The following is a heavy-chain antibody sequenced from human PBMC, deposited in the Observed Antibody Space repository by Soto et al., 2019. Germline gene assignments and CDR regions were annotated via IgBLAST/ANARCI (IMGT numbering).Heavy chain of an antibody. Sequence: QVQLVESGGGVVQPGRSLRLSCAASGFTFSSYGMHWVRQAPGKGLEWVAVIWYDGSNKYYADSVKGRFTISRDNSKNALYLEMNSLRAEDTAVYYCARGAVLRARLNWFDPWGQGTLVTVSS. D-gene: IGHD3-3*01. CDR3: ARGAVLRARLNWFDP. J-gene: IGHJ5*02. CDR2: IWYDGSNK. V-gene: IGHV3-33*01. CDR1: GFTFSSYG.